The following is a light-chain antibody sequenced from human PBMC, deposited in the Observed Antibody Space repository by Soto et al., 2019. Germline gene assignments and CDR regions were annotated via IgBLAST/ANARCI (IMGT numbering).Light chain of an antibody. V-gene: IGLV2-14*01. J-gene: IGLJ1*01. CDR3: SSYTGSNIRYV. Sequence: QSALTQPASVSGSPGQSITISCTGTSNDVGGYNYVSWYQLHPGKAPKLMIYEVSDRPSGVSNRFSGSKSGNTASLTISGLQAEDEADYYCSSYTGSNIRYVFGPVTKVT. CDR1: SNDVGGYNY. CDR2: EVS.